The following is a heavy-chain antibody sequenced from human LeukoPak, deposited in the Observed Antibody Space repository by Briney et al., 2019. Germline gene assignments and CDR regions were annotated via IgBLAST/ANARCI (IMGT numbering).Heavy chain of an antibody. V-gene: IGHV3-11*01. CDR1: GFTFDDYG. D-gene: IGHD6-13*01. CDR2: ISNSGSTI. CDR3: ARAGIAAAGTRIGYYYGMDV. J-gene: IGHJ6*02. Sequence: GGSLRLSCAASGFTFDDYGMSWVRQAPGKGLEWVSYISNSGSTIYYADSVKGRFAISRDSAKNSLFLQMNGLRAEDTAVYYCARAGIAAAGTRIGYYYGMDVWGQGTTVTVSS.